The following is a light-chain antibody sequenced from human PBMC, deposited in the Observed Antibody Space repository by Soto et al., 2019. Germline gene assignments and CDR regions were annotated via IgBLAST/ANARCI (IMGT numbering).Light chain of an antibody. V-gene: IGKV3-20*01. Sequence: EIVLMQSPGTLSLSPGGRATLSCRASQSVSSSYLAWYQQKPGQAPRLLIYGASSRATGIPDRFSGSGSGTDFTLTISRLEPEDFAVYYCQQYGSSPPNTFGQGTRLEIK. CDR2: GAS. CDR1: QSVSSSY. J-gene: IGKJ5*01. CDR3: QQYGSSPPNT.